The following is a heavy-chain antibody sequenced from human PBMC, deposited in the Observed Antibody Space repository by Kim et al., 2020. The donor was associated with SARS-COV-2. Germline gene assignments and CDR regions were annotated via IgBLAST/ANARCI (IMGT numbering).Heavy chain of an antibody. CDR3: AKFKAMLHEVNCFDS. D-gene: IGHD2-2*01. CDR1: GFTLNSNV. Sequence: GGSLRLSCAASGFTLNSNVMAWVRQAPGKGLEWVSAIRGRGDGAFYADSVKGRFTISRDISENTLYLQMNSLRVEDTAIYYCAKFKAMLHEVNCFDSWGQGTLVTVSS. CDR2: IRGRGDGA. J-gene: IGHJ5*01. V-gene: IGHV3-23*01.